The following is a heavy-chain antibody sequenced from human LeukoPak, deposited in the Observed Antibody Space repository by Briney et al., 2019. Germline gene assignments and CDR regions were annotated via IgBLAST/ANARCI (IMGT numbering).Heavy chain of an antibody. Sequence: GGSLRLSCAVSGLTSSTYATSYAMTWVRQAPGKGLEWVSGISGSGGSTYSAESVTGRFTISRDNFKNTLYLQMNSLRDDDTAIYYCAKGATSGWLLYWFDPWGQGTLVTVSS. CDR1: GLTSSTYATSYA. D-gene: IGHD6-19*01. V-gene: IGHV3-23*01. J-gene: IGHJ5*02. CDR2: ISGSGGST. CDR3: AKGATSGWLLYWFDP.